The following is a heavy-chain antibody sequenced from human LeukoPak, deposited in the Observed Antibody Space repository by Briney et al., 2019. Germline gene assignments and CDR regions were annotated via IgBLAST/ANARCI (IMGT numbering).Heavy chain of an antibody. Sequence: SETLSLTCTVSGGPVSSGSYYWSWIQQPPGKGLEWIGYIFYSGSTNYNPSLKSRVTISVDTFKNQFSLKLSSVTAADTAVYYCARMYSNYFDYWGQGTLVTVSS. CDR2: IFYSGST. V-gene: IGHV4-61*01. CDR1: GGPVSSGSYY. CDR3: ARMYSNYFDY. J-gene: IGHJ4*02. D-gene: IGHD4-11*01.